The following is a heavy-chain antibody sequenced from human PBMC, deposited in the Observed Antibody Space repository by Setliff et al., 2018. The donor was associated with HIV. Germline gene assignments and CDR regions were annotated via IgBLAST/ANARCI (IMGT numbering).Heavy chain of an antibody. CDR1: GFIFSHAW. CDR2: IKSKTDGGTT. J-gene: IGHJ4*02. Sequence: PGGSLRLSCAASGFIFSHAWMSWVRQAPGKGLEWVGRIKSKTDGGTTDFAVPVKGRFTISKDDSKKTLYLQMDRLKAEATGVYYCTTEGQYSSGWPFDYWGQGTLVTVSS. CDR3: TTEGQYSSGWPFDY. V-gene: IGHV3-15*01. D-gene: IGHD6-19*01.